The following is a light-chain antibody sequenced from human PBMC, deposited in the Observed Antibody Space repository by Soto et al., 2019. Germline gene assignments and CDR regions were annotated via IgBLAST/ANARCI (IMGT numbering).Light chain of an antibody. J-gene: IGLJ1*01. CDR1: NSDIGGFNH. CDR2: EVD. Sequence: QSVLTQPPSECGSPGQSVTISGTGSNSDIGGFNHVSWYQQPPGTAPKLLIYEVDNRPSGVPDRFSGSKSGNTASLTISGLQAEDEADYYCSSYSSSTTYVIGGGPKVTVL. V-gene: IGLV2-18*02. CDR3: SSYSSSTTYV.